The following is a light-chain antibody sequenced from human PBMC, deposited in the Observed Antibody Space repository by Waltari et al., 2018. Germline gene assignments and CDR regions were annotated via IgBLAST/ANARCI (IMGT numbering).Light chain of an antibody. Sequence: DIQFTQSPFTLSASVGDRFTITCRASQSISKWLAWYQQNPGKAPNLLIYKASTLESGGASRFSGSGSGTEFTLTISSLQPDDFATYYCQQYNSYSLLTFGGGTKVEIK. CDR2: KAS. CDR1: QSISKW. J-gene: IGKJ4*01. CDR3: QQYNSYSLLT. V-gene: IGKV1-5*03.